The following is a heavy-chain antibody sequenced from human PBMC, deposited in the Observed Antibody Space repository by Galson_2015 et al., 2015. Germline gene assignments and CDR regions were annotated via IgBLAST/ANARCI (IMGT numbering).Heavy chain of an antibody. CDR3: ARSRDYYGSGSYYHYGMDV. J-gene: IGHJ6*02. Sequence: SVKVSCKASGYTFTGYYMHWVRQAPGQGLEWMGWINPNSGGTNYAQKFQGWVTMTRDTSISTAYMELSRLRSDDTAVYYCARSRDYYGSGSYYHYGMDVWGQGTTVTVSS. V-gene: IGHV1-2*04. CDR1: GYTFTGYY. CDR2: INPNSGGT. D-gene: IGHD3-10*01.